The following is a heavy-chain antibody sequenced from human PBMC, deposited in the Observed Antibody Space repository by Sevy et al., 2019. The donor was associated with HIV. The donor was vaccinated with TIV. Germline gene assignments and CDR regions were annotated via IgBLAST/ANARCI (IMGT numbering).Heavy chain of an antibody. CDR2: VYSGGAT. Sequence: GGSLRLSCAVSGFTLTNEFFSWVRQAPGKGLEWVAVVYSGGATYYADSVKGRFTISRDKSKSTLDLQMKSLWAEDTAVYYCARVGYCRGGTCFSGFYYAMDVWGQGTTVTVSS. D-gene: IGHD2-15*01. CDR3: ARVGYCRGGTCFSGFYYAMDV. V-gene: IGHV3-53*01. CDR1: GFTLTNEF. J-gene: IGHJ6*02.